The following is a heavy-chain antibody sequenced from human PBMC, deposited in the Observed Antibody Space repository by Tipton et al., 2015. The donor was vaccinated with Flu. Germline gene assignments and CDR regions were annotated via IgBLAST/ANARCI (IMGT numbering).Heavy chain of an antibody. CDR3: ARDFPNILVVGAATGGMDV. V-gene: IGHV3-48*03. CDR2: ISSSGSTI. Sequence: SLRLSCAVSGFTFSSYEMNWVRQAPGKGLEWVSYISSSGSTIYYADSVKGRFTISRDNAKNSLYLQMNSLRAEDTAVYYCARDFPNILVVGAATGGMDVWGQGTTVTVSS. J-gene: IGHJ6*02. CDR1: GFTFSSYE. D-gene: IGHD2-15*01.